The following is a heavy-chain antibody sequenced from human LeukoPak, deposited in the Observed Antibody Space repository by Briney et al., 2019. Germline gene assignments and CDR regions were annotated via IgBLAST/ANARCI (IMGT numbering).Heavy chain of an antibody. J-gene: IGHJ4*02. CDR2: IIPIFGTA. Sequence: GASVKVSCKASGGTFSSYAISWVRQAPGHGLEWMGGIIPIFGTANYAQKFQGRVTITADESTSTAYMELSSLRSEDTAVYYCAHTLTTDEISNFDYWGQGTLVTVSS. CDR1: GGTFSSYA. V-gene: IGHV1-69*13. CDR3: AHTLTTDEISNFDY. D-gene: IGHD3-22*01.